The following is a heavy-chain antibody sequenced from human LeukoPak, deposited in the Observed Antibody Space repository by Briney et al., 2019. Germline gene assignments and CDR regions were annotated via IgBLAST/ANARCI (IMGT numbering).Heavy chain of an antibody. CDR2: ISYDGSNK. J-gene: IGHJ5*02. Sequence: PGGSLRLSCAASGFTFSSYAMHWVRQAPGKGLEWVAVISYDGSNKYYADSVKGRFTISRDNSKNTLYLQMNSLRAEDTAVYYCAKLHGWFDPWGQGTLVTVSS. D-gene: IGHD2-8*01. V-gene: IGHV3-30-3*02. CDR3: AKLHGWFDP. CDR1: GFTFSSYA.